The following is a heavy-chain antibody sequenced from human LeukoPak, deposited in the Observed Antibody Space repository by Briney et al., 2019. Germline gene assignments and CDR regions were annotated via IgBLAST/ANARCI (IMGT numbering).Heavy chain of an antibody. D-gene: IGHD3-9*01. CDR1: GFGVRANH. CDR2: ILPGGVT. J-gene: IGHJ4*02. V-gene: IGHV3-53*01. CDR3: VRERDYDTYFDF. Sequence: GGSLRLSCAVSGFGVRANHMAWVRQGLGQGLEWISVILPGGVTHYTDSLKDRFAISIDFSKNLLYLRMNSLRAEDTALYYCVRERDYDTYFDFWGRGTLVTVS.